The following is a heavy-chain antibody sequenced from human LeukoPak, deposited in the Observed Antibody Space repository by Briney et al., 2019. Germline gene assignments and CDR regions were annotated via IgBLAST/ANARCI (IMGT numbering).Heavy chain of an antibody. CDR2: INPINGHT. CDR1: GYTFTSFD. V-gene: IGHV1-8*01. CDR3: ARPTSRPSNYYHMDV. D-gene: IGHD6-13*01. Sequence: GASVKVSCKASGYTFTSFDMNWVRQAPGQGLECMGWINPINGHTGYAQKFQGRVTMTGDTATSTAYMELSSLTYEDTAVYYCARPTSRPSNYYHMDVWGKGTTVTVSS. J-gene: IGHJ6*03.